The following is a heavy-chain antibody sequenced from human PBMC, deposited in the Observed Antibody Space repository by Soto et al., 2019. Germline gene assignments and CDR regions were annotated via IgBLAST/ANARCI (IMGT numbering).Heavy chain of an antibody. CDR1: GGSISSSSYY. V-gene: IGHV4-39*01. CDR3: ARLGDSSGWYYFDY. J-gene: IGHJ4*02. D-gene: IGHD6-19*01. CDR2: IYYSGST. Sequence: SETLSLTCTVSGGSISSSSYYWGWIRQPPGKGLEWIGSIYYSGSTYYNPSLKSRVTISVDTSKNHFSLKLSSVTAADTAVYYCARLGDSSGWYYFDYWGQGTLVTVSS.